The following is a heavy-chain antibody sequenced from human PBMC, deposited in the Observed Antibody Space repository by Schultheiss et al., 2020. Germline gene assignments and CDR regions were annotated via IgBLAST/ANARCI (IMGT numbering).Heavy chain of an antibody. CDR1: GFSLSTSGMR. Sequence: SGPTLVKPTQTLTLTCTFSGFSLSTSGMRVSWIRQPPGKALEWLARIDWDDDKFYSTSLKTRLTISKDTSKNQVVLTMTNMDPVDTATYYCARVSAGYNWGPLDYWGQGTVVTVSS. D-gene: IGHD5-24*01. V-gene: IGHV2-70*04. CDR2: IDWDDDK. J-gene: IGHJ4*02. CDR3: ARVSAGYNWGPLDY.